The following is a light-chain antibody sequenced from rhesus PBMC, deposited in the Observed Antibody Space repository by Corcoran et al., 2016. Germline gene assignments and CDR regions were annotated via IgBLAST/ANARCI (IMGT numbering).Light chain of an antibody. CDR3: LQDYSTPYT. V-gene: IGKV1-94*01. CDR2: AAS. CDR1: QDINKE. J-gene: IGKJ2*01. Sequence: DIQMTQSPSSLSASVGDRVTVTCRASQDINKELSWVQQKPEKAPTLLIYAASRLQTGVSSRLSGSVSGTEFTLNISSLQPEDAATYYCLQDYSTPYTFGQGTKVEIK.